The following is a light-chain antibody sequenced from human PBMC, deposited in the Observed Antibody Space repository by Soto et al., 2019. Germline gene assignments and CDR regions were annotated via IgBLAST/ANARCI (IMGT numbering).Light chain of an antibody. Sequence: DIVMTQSPDSLAVSLGERATINCKSSQSGLYSSNNKSYLAWYQQKPGQPPKLLIYWASTRESGVPDRFSGSGSGTDFTLTISSLQAEDVAVYYCQQYYSTPPTFGQGTKVDIK. CDR3: QQYYSTPPT. CDR2: WAS. V-gene: IGKV4-1*01. J-gene: IGKJ1*01. CDR1: QSGLYSSNNKSY.